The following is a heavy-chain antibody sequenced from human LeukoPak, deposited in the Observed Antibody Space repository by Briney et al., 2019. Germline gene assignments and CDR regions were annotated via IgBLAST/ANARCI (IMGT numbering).Heavy chain of an antibody. J-gene: IGHJ6*03. CDR1: GGSISSSSYF. D-gene: IGHD3-10*01. CDR3: ARQLYVSGSYYAPMDV. Sequence: SETLSLTCSVSGGSISSSSYFWGWLRQPPGKGLEWIASVHYSGSTYCNPSLKSRVTISVDTSKNQFSLKLSSVTAADTAVYFCARQLYVSGSYYAPMDVWGKGTTVTISS. CDR2: VHYSGST. V-gene: IGHV4-39*01.